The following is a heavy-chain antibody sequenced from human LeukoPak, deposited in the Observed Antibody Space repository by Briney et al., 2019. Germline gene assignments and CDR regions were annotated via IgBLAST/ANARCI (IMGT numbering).Heavy chain of an antibody. D-gene: IGHD4-17*01. CDR3: TGQPNYGDYPN. CDR2: IRNKANSYAT. CDR1: GVTFSGST. J-gene: IGHJ4*02. Sequence: GGSLRLSCAASGVTFSGSTMHWVRQASGKGLEWVGRIRNKANSYATAYVESVKGRFTISRDDSKNTVYLQMNSLKTEDTAVYYCTGQPNYGDYPNWGQGTLVTVSS. V-gene: IGHV3-73*01.